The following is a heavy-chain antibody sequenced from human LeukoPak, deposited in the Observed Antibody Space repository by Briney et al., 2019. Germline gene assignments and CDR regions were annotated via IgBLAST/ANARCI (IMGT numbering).Heavy chain of an antibody. CDR2: IISGGSCK. CDR3: GRDTSRAHYSIDY. J-gene: IGHJ4*01. Sequence: GSLRLSCAASGFTFSDDYMSWIRHAPGKGLEWVSYIISGGSCKYYADSVKGRFTLSTDTTKNSLYLQMDSLRAEDTAEYYCGRDTSRAHYSIDYWGHGTLVTVSS. D-gene: IGHD4/OR15-4a*01. V-gene: IGHV3-11*01. CDR1: GFTFSDDY.